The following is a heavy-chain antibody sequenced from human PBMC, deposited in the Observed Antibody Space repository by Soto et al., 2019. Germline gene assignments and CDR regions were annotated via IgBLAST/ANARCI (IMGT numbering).Heavy chain of an antibody. Sequence: QVQLVQSGAEVKKPGASVKVSCKASGYTFTSYYMHWVRQAPGQGLEWMGIINPSGGSTSYAQKFQGRVTMTMDTSTNTDYMELSSLTSEYTSVNYCARKYGANSKYLGMDVSGQVTTATASS. CDR2: INPSGGST. CDR1: GYTFTSYY. D-gene: IGHD4-17*01. V-gene: IGHV1-46*01. J-gene: IGHJ6*01. CDR3: ARKYGANSKYLGMDV.